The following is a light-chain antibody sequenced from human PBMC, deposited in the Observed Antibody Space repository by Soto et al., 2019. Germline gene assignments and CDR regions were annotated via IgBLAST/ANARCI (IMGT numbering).Light chain of an antibody. Sequence: QSVLTQPASVSGSPGQSVTISCTGTSSDVGGYNYVSWYQQHPGKAPKLMIYDVSNRPSGVSNRFSGSKSVNTASLTISGIQAEDEAEYYCSSYTSSSTRVFGGGTQLTVL. CDR2: DVS. CDR3: SSYTSSSTRV. CDR1: SSDVGGYNY. J-gene: IGLJ3*02. V-gene: IGLV2-14*01.